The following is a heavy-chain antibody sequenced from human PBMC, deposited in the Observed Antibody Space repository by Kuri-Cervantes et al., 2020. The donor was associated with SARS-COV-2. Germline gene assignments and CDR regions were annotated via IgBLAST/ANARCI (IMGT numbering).Heavy chain of an antibody. V-gene: IGHV4-39*01. CDR1: GGSISSGGYY. D-gene: IGHD1/OR15-1a*01. J-gene: IGHJ3*02. CDR2: IYYSGST. Sequence: GSLRLSCTVSGGSISSGGYYWGWIRQPPGKGLEWIGSIYYSGSTYYNPSLKSRVTISVDTSKNQFSLKLSSVTAADTAVYYCARLRQQSVAFDIWGQGTMVTVSS. CDR3: ARLRQQSVAFDI.